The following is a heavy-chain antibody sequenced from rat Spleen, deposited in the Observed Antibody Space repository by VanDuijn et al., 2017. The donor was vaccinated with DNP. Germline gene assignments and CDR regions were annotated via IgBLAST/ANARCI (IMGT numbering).Heavy chain of an antibody. V-gene: IGHV5-22*01. CDR2: IGSPAYAP. D-gene: IGHD4-3*01. Sequence: EVQLVESGGGLVQPGRSLKLSCAASGFTFSAYYMAWVRQAPAKGLEWVAYIGSPAYAPYYADSVKGRFTISRDNAENTLYLQMNSLRSEDMATYYCVRWNSGHFDYWGQGVMVTVSS. J-gene: IGHJ2*01. CDR3: VRWNSGHFDY. CDR1: GFTFSAYY.